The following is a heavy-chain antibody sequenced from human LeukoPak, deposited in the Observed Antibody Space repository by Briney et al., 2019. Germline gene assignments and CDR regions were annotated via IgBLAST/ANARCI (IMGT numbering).Heavy chain of an antibody. V-gene: IGHV3-23*01. J-gene: IGHJ4*02. CDR3: ARDSGSYGAIDY. CDR1: GFTFSSYA. Sequence: GGSLRLSCAASGFTFSSYAMSWVRQAPGKGLEWVSGVSGSGSSTYYADSVKGRFTTSRDNSKNTLYLQMNSLRAEDTAVYYCARDSGSYGAIDYWGQGTLVTVSS. D-gene: IGHD1-26*01. CDR2: VSGSGSST.